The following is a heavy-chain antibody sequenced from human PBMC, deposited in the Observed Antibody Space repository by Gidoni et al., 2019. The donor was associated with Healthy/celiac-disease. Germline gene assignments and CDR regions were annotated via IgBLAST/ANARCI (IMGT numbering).Heavy chain of an antibody. J-gene: IGHJ4*02. D-gene: IGHD4-17*01. CDR1: GFTCSSYG. CDR2: IWYDGSNK. Sequence: QVQLVESGGGVVQPGRSLRLSGAASGFTCSSYGMHWVRQAPGKGLEWVAVIWYDGSNKYYADSVKGRFTISRDNSKTTLYLQMNSLRAEDTAVYYCARDSDYGRYFDYWGQGTLVTVSS. V-gene: IGHV3-33*01. CDR3: ARDSDYGRYFDY.